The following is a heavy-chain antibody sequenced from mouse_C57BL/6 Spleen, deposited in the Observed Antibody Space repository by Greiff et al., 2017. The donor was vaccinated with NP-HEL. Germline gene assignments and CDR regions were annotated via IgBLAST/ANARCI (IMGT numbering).Heavy chain of an antibody. J-gene: IGHJ3*01. CDR3: ANSNYVRAWFAY. Sequence: EVMLVESGGGLVKPGGSLKLSCAASGFTFSSYAMSWVRQTPEKRLEWVATISDGGSYTYYPDNVKGRFTISRDNAKNNLYLQMSHLKSEDTAMYYCANSNYVRAWFAYWGQGTLVTVSA. CDR1: GFTFSSYA. V-gene: IGHV5-4*03. D-gene: IGHD2-5*01. CDR2: ISDGGSYT.